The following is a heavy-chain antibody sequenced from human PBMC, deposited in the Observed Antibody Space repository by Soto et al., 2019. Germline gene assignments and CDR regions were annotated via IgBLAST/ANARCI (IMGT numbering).Heavy chain of an antibody. CDR1: GFTFSSYW. J-gene: IGHJ6*02. CDR2: IKQDGSEK. CDR3: AREGGVVDFWSGYVPYYYYGMDV. Sequence: EVQLVESGGGLVQPGGSLRLSCAASGFTFSSYWMSWVRQAPGKGLEWVANIKQDGSEKYYVDSVKGRFTISRDNAKNSLYMQMNSLRAEDTAVYYCAREGGVVDFWSGYVPYYYYGMDVWGQGTTVTVSS. D-gene: IGHD3-3*01. V-gene: IGHV3-7*01.